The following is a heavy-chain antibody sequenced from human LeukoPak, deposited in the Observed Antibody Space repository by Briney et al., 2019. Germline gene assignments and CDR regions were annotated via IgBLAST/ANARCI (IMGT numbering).Heavy chain of an antibody. CDR3: AKRGGGVSNFDY. CDR2: IYSGGST. V-gene: IGHV3-53*01. Sequence: GGSLRLSCAASGFTVSSNYMSWVRQAPGKGLEWVSVIYSGGSTYYSDSVKGRFTISRDNSKNTLYLQMNRPRAEDTAVYYCAKRGGGVSNFDYWGQGTLVTVSS. CDR1: GFTVSSNY. J-gene: IGHJ4*02. D-gene: IGHD3-16*01.